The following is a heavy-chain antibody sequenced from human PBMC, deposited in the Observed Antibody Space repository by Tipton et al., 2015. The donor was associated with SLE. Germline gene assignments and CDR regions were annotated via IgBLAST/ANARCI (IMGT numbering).Heavy chain of an antibody. CDR3: ARSAGRRFPFDS. Sequence: TLSLTCAVYGGSFSGYYWSWIRQPPGKGLEWIGEINHSGSTNYNPSLKSRVTISVDTSKNQFSLKLRSVTAADTAVYFCARSAGRRFPFDSWGQGTLVTVSS. D-gene: IGHD6-6*01. CDR1: GGSFSGYY. CDR2: INHSGST. J-gene: IGHJ4*02. V-gene: IGHV4-34*01.